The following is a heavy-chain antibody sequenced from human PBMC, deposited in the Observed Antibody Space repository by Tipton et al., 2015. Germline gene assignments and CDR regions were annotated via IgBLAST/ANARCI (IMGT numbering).Heavy chain of an antibody. D-gene: IGHD4-17*01. CDR1: SDSISKYY. CDR2: IQYSGST. V-gene: IGHV4-59*01. J-gene: IGHJ4*02. Sequence: TLSLTCTVSSDSISKYYWSWIRQPPGKEPEWIGYIQYSGSTNYNPSLKSRVTISVDTSKTQFSLKMRSVTATDTDVYYCARSRYTVTPDSWGQGTLVTVSS. CDR3: ARSRYTVTPDS.